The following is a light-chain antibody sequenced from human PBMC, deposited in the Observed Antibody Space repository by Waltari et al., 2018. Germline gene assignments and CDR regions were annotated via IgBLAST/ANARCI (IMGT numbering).Light chain of an antibody. V-gene: IGLV4-69*01. CDR2: LNSDGSH. Sequence: QLVLTQSPSASASLGASVKLTCTLRSGHSSYAIAWHPQQPEKGPRYLMKLNSDGSHSKGDGIPDRFSGSSSGAERYLTISSLQSEDEADYYCQTWGTGPWVFGGGTKLTVL. CDR1: SGHSSYA. J-gene: IGLJ3*02. CDR3: QTWGTGPWV.